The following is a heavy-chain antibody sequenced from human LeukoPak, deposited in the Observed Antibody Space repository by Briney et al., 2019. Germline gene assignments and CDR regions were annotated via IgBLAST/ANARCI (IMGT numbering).Heavy chain of an antibody. D-gene: IGHD6-19*01. CDR1: GYTFTSYG. Sequence: GASVKVSCKASGYTFTSYGISWVRQAPGQGLEWMGWTSAYNGNTNYAQKLQGRVTMTTDTSTSTAYMELRSLRSDDTAVYYCARDGRIAVAGSQDYFDYWGQGTLVTVSS. CDR3: ARDGRIAVAGSQDYFDY. V-gene: IGHV1-18*01. CDR2: TSAYNGNT. J-gene: IGHJ4*02.